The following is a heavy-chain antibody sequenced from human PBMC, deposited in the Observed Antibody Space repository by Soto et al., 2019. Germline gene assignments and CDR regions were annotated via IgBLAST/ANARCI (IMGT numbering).Heavy chain of an antibody. D-gene: IGHD3-10*02. Sequence: SGFTFSSYSMNWVRQAPGKGLEWVSSISSSSSYIYYADSVKGRFTISRDNAKNSLYLQMNSLRAEDTALYYCARGGNSVRGAFDIWGQGTLVTVSS. CDR2: ISSSSSYI. V-gene: IGHV3-21*01. J-gene: IGHJ3*02. CDR3: ARGGNSVRGAFDI. CDR1: GFTFSSYS.